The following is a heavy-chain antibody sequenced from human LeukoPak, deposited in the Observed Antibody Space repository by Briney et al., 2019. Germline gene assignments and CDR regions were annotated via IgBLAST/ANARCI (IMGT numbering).Heavy chain of an antibody. D-gene: IGHD6-13*01. CDR2: IYTSGST. V-gene: IGHV4-61*02. CDR1: GGSISSGSYY. J-gene: IGHJ3*02. CDR3: AISIAAAFDAFDI. Sequence: SQTLSLTCTVSGGSISSGSYYWSWIRQPAGKGLEWIGRIYTSGSTNYNPSLKSRVTISVDTSKNQFSLKLSSVTAADTAMYYCAISIAAAFDAFDIWGQGTMVTVSS.